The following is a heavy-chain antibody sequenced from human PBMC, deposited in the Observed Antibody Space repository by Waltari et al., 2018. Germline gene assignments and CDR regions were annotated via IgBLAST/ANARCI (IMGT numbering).Heavy chain of an antibody. CDR3: VLYSSSFLGDC. J-gene: IGHJ4*02. CDR1: GFIFSSYW. D-gene: IGHD6-13*01. V-gene: IGHV3-74*01. Sequence: EVRLVESGGGLVQPGGSLRLSCAASGFIFSSYWMHWVRQAPGKGLVSVSNINMDGSITNYADSVKGRFTISRDNAKNTLFLQMNSLRDEDTAVYYCVLYSSSFLGDCWGQGTLVAVSS. CDR2: INMDGSIT.